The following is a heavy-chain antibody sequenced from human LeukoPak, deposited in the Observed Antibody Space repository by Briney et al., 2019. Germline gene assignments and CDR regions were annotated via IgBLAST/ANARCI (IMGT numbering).Heavy chain of an antibody. CDR3: AKGFGDYVPYFDY. CDR2: ISWNSGSI. CDR1: GFTFDDYA. D-gene: IGHD4-17*01. Sequence: GGSLRLSCAASGFTFDDYAMHWVRQAPGKGLEWVSGISWNSGSIGYADSVKGRFTISRDNAKNSLYLQMNSLRAKDTALYYCAKGFGDYVPYFDYWGQGTLVTVSS. J-gene: IGHJ4*02. V-gene: IGHV3-9*01.